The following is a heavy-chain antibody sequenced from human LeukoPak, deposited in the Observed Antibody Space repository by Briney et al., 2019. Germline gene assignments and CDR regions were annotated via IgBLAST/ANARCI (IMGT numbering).Heavy chain of an antibody. J-gene: IGHJ4*02. CDR3: AAPSGYYYGGIDY. Sequence: ASVKVSCKASGGTFSSYAISWVRQAPGQGLEWMGGIIPIFGTANYAQKFQGRVTMTRDTSISTAYMELSRLRSDDTAVYYCAAPSGYYYGGIDYWGQGTLVTVSS. V-gene: IGHV1-69*05. CDR2: IIPIFGTA. CDR1: GGTFSSYA. D-gene: IGHD3-22*01.